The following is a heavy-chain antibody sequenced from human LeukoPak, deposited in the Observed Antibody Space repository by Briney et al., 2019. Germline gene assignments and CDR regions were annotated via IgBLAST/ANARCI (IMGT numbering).Heavy chain of an antibody. J-gene: IGHJ3*02. Sequence: GESLKISCKGSGYSFTSYWISWVRQMPGKGLEWMGIIYPGDSDTRYSPSFQGQVTISADKSISTAYLQWSSLKASDTAMYYCARPMRYYDSSGTIDAFDIWGQGTMVTVSS. V-gene: IGHV5-51*01. CDR3: ARPMRYYDSSGTIDAFDI. CDR2: IYPGDSDT. D-gene: IGHD3-22*01. CDR1: GYSFTSYW.